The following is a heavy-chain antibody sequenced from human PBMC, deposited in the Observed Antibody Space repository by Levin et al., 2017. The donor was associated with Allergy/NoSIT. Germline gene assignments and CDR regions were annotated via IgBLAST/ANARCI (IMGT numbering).Heavy chain of an antibody. J-gene: IGHJ4*02. D-gene: IGHD2-2*01. CDR1: GFTFSSYA. V-gene: IGHV3-23*01. CDR2: ISGGGDST. Sequence: GGSLRLSCAASGFTFSSYAMSWVRQAPGKGLEWVSAISGGGDSTHYADSVKGRFTISRDNSKNTLYLQMNTLRAEDTAVYYCAKVHCSRTDCYGGARRLFDYWGQGTLVTVSS. CDR3: AKVHCSRTDCYGGARRLFDY.